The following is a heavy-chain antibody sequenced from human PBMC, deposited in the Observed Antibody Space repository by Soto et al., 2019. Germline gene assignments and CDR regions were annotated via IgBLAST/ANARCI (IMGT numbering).Heavy chain of an antibody. V-gene: IGHV4-59*08. Sequence: PSETLSLTCTVSGGFISSYYRSWIRQSPGKGQEWIGYIYYNGSTNYNPSLKSRVTISGDTSKNQFSLKLSSVTAADTAVYYHSRRYGIAIDYWGQGPLVTVS. D-gene: IGHD3-16*01. CDR2: IYYNGST. CDR3: SRRYGIAIDY. CDR1: GGFISSYY. J-gene: IGHJ4*02.